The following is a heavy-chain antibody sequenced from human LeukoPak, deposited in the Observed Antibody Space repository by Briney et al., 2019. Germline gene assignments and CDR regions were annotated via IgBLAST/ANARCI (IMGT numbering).Heavy chain of an antibody. J-gene: IGHJ4*02. D-gene: IGHD1-26*01. Sequence: GGSLRLSCAASGFTFSNYGMHWVRQAPGKGLEWVAVLSSDGNNKCSADSVKGRFTISRDNAKNTLYLQMNSLRAEDTAVYYCARDLSGRYSVDYWGQGTLVTVSS. CDR2: LSSDGNNK. CDR3: ARDLSGRYSVDY. V-gene: IGHV3-30*03. CDR1: GFTFSNYG.